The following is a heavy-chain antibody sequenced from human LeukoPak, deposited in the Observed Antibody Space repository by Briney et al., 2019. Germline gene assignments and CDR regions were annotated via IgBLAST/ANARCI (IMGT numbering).Heavy chain of an antibody. V-gene: IGHV1-2*02. CDR3: ARVGCTGCYAPNWFDS. J-gene: IGHJ5*01. CDR1: GYPFSGFY. D-gene: IGHD2-2*01. Sequence: ASVKVSCKTSGYPFSGFYIHWVRQAPGQGLEWMGWINPKMGGTYSMKKFQGRVTMSRDTSTSFAYMQLTSLRHDDTAMYYCARVGCTGCYAPNWFDSWGQGTLVTVSS. CDR2: INPKMGGT.